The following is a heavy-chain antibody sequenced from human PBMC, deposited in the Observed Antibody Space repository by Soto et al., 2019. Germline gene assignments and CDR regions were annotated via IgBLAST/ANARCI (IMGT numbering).Heavy chain of an antibody. D-gene: IGHD1-26*01. Sequence: QVQLQESSRGLVKPSETLSLTCTVTGGSTSSYYWSWLRQPPGKGLEWIGYNSYSGSTDYNPSLKSRVTISVDTSKNQFSLKLSSATAADTAVYYCARHGGSYSFDYWGQGTLVTVSS. CDR1: GGSTSSYY. CDR3: ARHGGSYSFDY. V-gene: IGHV4-59*08. CDR2: NSYSGST. J-gene: IGHJ4*02.